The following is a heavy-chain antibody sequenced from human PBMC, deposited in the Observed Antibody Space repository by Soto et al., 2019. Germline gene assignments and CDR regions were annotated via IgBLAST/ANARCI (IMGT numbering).Heavy chain of an antibody. D-gene: IGHD3-22*01. CDR3: ARDSDSSGLPPTLDY. Sequence: QVQLVQSGAEVKKPGSSVKVSCKASGGTFSSYTISWVRQAPGQGLEWMGRIIPILGIANYAQKFQGRVTITADKSTSTAYMELSSLRSEDTAVYYCARDSDSSGLPPTLDYWGQGTLVTVSS. CDR1: GGTFSSYT. CDR2: IIPILGIA. V-gene: IGHV1-69*08. J-gene: IGHJ4*02.